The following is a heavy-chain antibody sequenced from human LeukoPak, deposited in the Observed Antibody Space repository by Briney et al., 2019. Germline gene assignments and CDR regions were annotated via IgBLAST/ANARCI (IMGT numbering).Heavy chain of an antibody. Sequence: HPGGSLRLSCAASGFTFSSYTMNWVRQAPGKGLEWISYIGFSSSTIYYADSVKGRFTISRDNSKNTLYLQMNSVRAEDTAVYYCAKDDNYIRFSSWGQGTLVTVSS. J-gene: IGHJ5*02. V-gene: IGHV3-48*01. CDR2: IGFSSSTI. CDR3: AKDDNYIRFSS. CDR1: GFTFSSYT. D-gene: IGHD3-16*01.